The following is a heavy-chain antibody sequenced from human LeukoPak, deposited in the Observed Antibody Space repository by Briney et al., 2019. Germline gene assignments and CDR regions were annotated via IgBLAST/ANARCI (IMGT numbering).Heavy chain of an antibody. Sequence: GGSLRLSCAASGFTFSSYAMSWVRQAPGKGLEWVSAISGSGGNTYYADSVKGRFTISRDNSKNTLYLQMNSLRAEDTAVYYCANHITMVRGVIDYWGQGTLVTVSS. CDR2: ISGSGGNT. V-gene: IGHV3-23*01. CDR3: ANHITMVRGVIDY. D-gene: IGHD3-10*01. J-gene: IGHJ4*02. CDR1: GFTFSSYA.